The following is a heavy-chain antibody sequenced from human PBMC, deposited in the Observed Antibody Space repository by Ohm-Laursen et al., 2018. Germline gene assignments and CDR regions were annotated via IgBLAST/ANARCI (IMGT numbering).Heavy chain of an antibody. Sequence: GSLRLSCAAFGFTFSSYEMNWVRQAPGKGLEWVSYISSSGSTIYYADSVKGRFTISRDNAKNSLYLQMNSLRAEDTAVYYCARDRAGVATILSVNYYGMDVWGQGTTVTVS. J-gene: IGHJ6*02. V-gene: IGHV3-48*03. CDR3: ARDRAGVATILSVNYYGMDV. CDR1: GFTFSSYE. CDR2: ISSSGSTI. D-gene: IGHD5-12*01.